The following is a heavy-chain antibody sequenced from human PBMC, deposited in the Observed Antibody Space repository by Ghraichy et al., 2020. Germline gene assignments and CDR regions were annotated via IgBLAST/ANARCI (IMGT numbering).Heavy chain of an antibody. CDR2: ISSSSSTI. Sequence: GSLRLSCAASGFTFSSYSMNWVRQAPGKGLEWVSYISSSSSTIYYADSVKGRFTISRDNAKNSLYLQMNSLRDEDTAVYYCARDKGITIFGVVTYYYYGMDVWGQGTTVTVSS. CDR3: ARDKGITIFGVVTYYYYGMDV. D-gene: IGHD3-3*01. V-gene: IGHV3-48*02. CDR1: GFTFSSYS. J-gene: IGHJ6*02.